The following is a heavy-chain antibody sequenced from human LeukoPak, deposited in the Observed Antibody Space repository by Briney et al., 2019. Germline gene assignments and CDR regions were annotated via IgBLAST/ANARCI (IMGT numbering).Heavy chain of an antibody. D-gene: IGHD3-9*01. Sequence: ASVKVSCKASEYTFSVYHIHWVRLAPGQGLEWMGWISVYTGYTNYAQNFQGRVTMTTDTSTNTAYMELRSLTSDDTAVYFCARDGGYFDWPRPRPGKYYFDYWGQGTLVTVTS. V-gene: IGHV1-18*04. CDR1: EYTFSVYH. CDR3: ARDGGYFDWPRPRPGKYYFDY. CDR2: ISVYTGYT. J-gene: IGHJ4*02.